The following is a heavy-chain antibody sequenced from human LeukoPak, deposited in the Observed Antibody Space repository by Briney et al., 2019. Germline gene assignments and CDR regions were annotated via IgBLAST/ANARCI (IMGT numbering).Heavy chain of an antibody. CDR2: ISSSSSTR. CDR1: RFIFSRYS. J-gene: IGHJ4*02. Sequence: PGWALTLSCAAPRFIFSRYSMNWVRQAPGKGVEWVSYISSSSSTRDYADSVKGRFTISRDNAKNSLYLQMNSLRAEDTAVYYCARDYCRSTSCRFDYWGQGTLVTVSS. V-gene: IGHV3-48*04. D-gene: IGHD2-2*01. CDR3: ARDYCRSTSCRFDY.